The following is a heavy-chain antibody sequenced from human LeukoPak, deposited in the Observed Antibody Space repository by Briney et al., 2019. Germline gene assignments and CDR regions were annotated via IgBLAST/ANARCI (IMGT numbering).Heavy chain of an antibody. CDR1: GFTFSDYY. D-gene: IGHD6-19*01. CDR3: ARVGMTSGSGCDY. Sequence: GGSLRLSCAASGFTFSDYYMSWIRQAPGKGLEWVAVISYDAKSNYQVDSVKGRFTISRDSSKNTLYFQMGSLRAEDMALYYCARVGMTSGSGCDYWGQGTLVTVSS. V-gene: IGHV3-30*03. J-gene: IGHJ4*02. CDR2: ISYDAKSN.